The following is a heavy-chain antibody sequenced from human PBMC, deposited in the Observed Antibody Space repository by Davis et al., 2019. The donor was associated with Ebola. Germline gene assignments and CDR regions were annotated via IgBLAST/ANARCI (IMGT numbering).Heavy chain of an antibody. Sequence: ASVKVSCKTSGYTFTSYEINWVRQATGQGLEWMGWMNPNSGNTGYAQKFQGRVTMTRDTSTSTVYMELSSLRSEDTAVYYCAREEIVVVVAATQYYYYGMDVWGQGTTVTVSS. J-gene: IGHJ6*02. CDR2: MNPNSGNT. D-gene: IGHD2-15*01. CDR1: GYTFTSYE. CDR3: AREEIVVVVAATQYYYYGMDV. V-gene: IGHV1-8*01.